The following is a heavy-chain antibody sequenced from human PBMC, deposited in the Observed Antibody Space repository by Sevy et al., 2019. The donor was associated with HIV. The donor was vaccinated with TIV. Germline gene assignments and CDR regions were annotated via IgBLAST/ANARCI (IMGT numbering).Heavy chain of an antibody. CDR2: IYHSGST. D-gene: IGHD2-21*01. V-gene: IGHV4-38-2*01. J-gene: IGHJ4*02. CDR1: GYPIISGYY. Sequence: SETLSLTCAVSGYPIISGYYWGWVRQPPGKGLEWIGNIYHSGSTYYNPSLKSRVTISLDTSKNQFSLRLSSVTAADTAVYYCARGVRSVGAPNFDYWGQGTLVTVSS. CDR3: ARGVRSVGAPNFDY.